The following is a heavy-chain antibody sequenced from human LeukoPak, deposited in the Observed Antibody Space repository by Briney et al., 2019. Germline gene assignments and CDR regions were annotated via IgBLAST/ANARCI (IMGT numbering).Heavy chain of an antibody. V-gene: IGHV3-23*01. Sequence: GGSLRLSCAASGFTFSSYAMSWVRQAPGKGLEWVSAISGGGVNTYYADSVKGRFTISRDNSKNTLSLQMNSLRAGDTAVYYCAKTGRGPAAGTGSFFDYWGQGTLVTVSS. CDR2: ISGGGVNT. D-gene: IGHD6-13*01. J-gene: IGHJ4*02. CDR3: AKTGRGPAAGTGSFFDY. CDR1: GFTFSSYA.